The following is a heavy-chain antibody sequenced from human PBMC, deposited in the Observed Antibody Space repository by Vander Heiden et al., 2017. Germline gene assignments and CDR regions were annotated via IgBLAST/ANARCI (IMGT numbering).Heavy chain of an antibody. D-gene: IGHD3-10*01. CDR1: GFTFRGYA. J-gene: IGHJ5*02. CDR3: ASGTMVRGVIRWFDP. CDR2: ISYDGSNK. V-gene: IGHV3-30*01. Sequence: QVQLVESGGGVVQPGRSLRLSCAASGFTFRGYAMHWVRQAPGKGLEWVAVISYDGSNKYYADSVKGRFTISRDNSKNTLYLQMNSLRAEDTAVYYCASGTMVRGVIRWFDPWGQGTLVTVSS.